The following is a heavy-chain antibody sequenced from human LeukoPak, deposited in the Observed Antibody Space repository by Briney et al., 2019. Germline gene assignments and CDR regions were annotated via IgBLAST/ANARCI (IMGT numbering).Heavy chain of an antibody. J-gene: IGHJ4*02. CDR3: AREGLGYCSSTSCYRGSGYFDY. D-gene: IGHD2-2*02. CDR2: INPNSGGT. CDR1: GYTFTGYY. Sequence: ASVKVSCKASGYTFTGYYMHWVRQAPGQGLEWMGWINPNSGGTNYAQKFQGRVTMTRDTSISTAYMALSRLRSDDTAVYYCAREGLGYCSSTSCYRGSGYFDYWGQGTLVTVSS. V-gene: IGHV1-2*02.